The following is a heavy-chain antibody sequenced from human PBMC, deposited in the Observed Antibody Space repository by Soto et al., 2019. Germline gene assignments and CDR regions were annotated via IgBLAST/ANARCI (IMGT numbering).Heavy chain of an antibody. CDR2: ICGGGGSK. D-gene: IGHD6-13*01. V-gene: IGHV3-23*01. CDR1: GFTFSSYA. J-gene: IGHJ4*02. Sequence: GGSLRLSCAASGFTFSSYAMSWVRQAPGKGLEWVAVICGGGGSKNNEDSVKGRFTVSRDNSKNTLYLQMNSLRAEDSAVYYCARAYSSSWYSPEQQHFDYWGQGTLVTVSS. CDR3: ARAYSSSWYSPEQQHFDY.